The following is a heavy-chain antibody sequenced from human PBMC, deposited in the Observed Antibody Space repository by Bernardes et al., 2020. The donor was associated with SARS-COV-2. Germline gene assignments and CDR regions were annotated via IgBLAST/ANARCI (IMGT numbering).Heavy chain of an antibody. V-gene: IGHV7-4-1*02. J-gene: IGHJ5*02. Sequence: ASVKVSCTASGYTFSSYSMNWVRQAPGKGLEFVGWINTNTGDPTYAQGFTGRFVFSLDTSVNTVFLHIRDLTSEDTAVYYCARGDWFDPWGQGTLVSVS. CDR2: INTNTGDP. CDR3: ARGDWFDP. CDR1: GYTFSSYS.